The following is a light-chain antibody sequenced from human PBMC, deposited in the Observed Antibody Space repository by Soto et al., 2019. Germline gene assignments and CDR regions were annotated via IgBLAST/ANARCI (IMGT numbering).Light chain of an antibody. CDR1: QSVSSN. CDR2: DAS. Sequence: EIVMTQSPATLYVSPGERVILSCSASQSVSSNLAWYQQKPGQAHRLLIYDASNRATGIPARFSGSGSGTEFTLTIRRLQSEDLAVYYCQQYNNWPPWTVGNGNKLAIK. J-gene: IGKJ1*01. CDR3: QQYNNWPPWT. V-gene: IGKV3-15*01.